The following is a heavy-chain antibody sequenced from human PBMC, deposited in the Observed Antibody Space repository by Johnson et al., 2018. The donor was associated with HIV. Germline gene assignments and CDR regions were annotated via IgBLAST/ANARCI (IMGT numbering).Heavy chain of an antibody. CDR2: IKQDGSEK. Sequence: QVQLVESGGGVVQPGRSLRLSCAASGFTFSTYGMHWVRQAPGKGLEWVADIKQDGSEKYYVDSVKGRFTISRDNSKNTLYLQMNSLRAEDTAVYYCAKDRSLGGYSYGYLGSSAFDIWGQGTMVTVSS. CDR1: GFTFSTYG. J-gene: IGHJ3*02. CDR3: AKDRSLGGYSYGYLGSSAFDI. V-gene: IGHV3-30*18. D-gene: IGHD5-18*01.